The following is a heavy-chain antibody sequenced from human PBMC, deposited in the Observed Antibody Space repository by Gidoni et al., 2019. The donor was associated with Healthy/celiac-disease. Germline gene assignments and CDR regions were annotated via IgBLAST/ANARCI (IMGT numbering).Heavy chain of an antibody. CDR1: GFTFGDYA. V-gene: IGHV3-49*03. D-gene: IGHD3-22*01. CDR2: IRSKAYGGTT. CDR3: TSPRWYYYDSSGYR. J-gene: IGHJ4*02. Sequence: EVQLVESGGGLVQPGRSLSLSCTASGFTFGDYAMSWFRQAPGKGLEWVGFIRSKAYGGTTEYAASVKGRFTISRDDSKSIAYLQMNSLKTEDTAVYYCTSPRWYYYDSSGYRWGQGTLVTVSS.